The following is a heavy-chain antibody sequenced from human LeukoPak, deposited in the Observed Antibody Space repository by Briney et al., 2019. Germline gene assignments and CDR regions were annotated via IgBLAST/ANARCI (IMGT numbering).Heavy chain of an antibody. D-gene: IGHD3-22*01. J-gene: IGHJ4*02. CDR3: AKVINSGYYYYFDY. CDR2: ISHSSSGT. Sequence: GGSLRLSCAGSGLTFSSYPMSWVRQAQGRGLEWVSAISHSSSGTYYVDSVKGRFTISRDNSKNTLYMQMNSLRAEDTAVYYCAKVINSGYYYYFDYWGQGTLVTVSS. CDR1: GLTFSSYP. V-gene: IGHV3-23*01.